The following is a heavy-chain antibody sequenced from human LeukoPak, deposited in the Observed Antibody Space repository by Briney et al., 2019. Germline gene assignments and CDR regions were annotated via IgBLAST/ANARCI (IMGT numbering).Heavy chain of an antibody. Sequence: SETLSLTCAVYGGSFSGYYWSWIRQPPGKGLEWIGEINHSGSTNYNPSLKSRVTISVDTSKNQFSLKLSSATAADTAVYYCARGREYSYGFYYYYGMDVWGQGTTVTVSS. D-gene: IGHD5-18*01. CDR3: ARGREYSYGFYYYYGMDV. J-gene: IGHJ6*02. V-gene: IGHV4-34*01. CDR2: INHSGST. CDR1: GGSFSGYY.